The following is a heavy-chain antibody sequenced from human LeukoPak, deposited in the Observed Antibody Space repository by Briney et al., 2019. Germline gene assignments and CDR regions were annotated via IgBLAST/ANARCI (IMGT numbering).Heavy chain of an antibody. D-gene: IGHD1-14*01. CDR3: ARADPDTDAFDI. CDR2: IYHSGST. V-gene: IGHV4-30-2*01. Sequence: SETLSLTCSVYSGSISSGGSYWSWIRQPPGKGLEWIGYIYHSGSTYYNPSLKSRVTISVDRSKNQFSLNLSSVTAADTAVYYCARADPDTDAFDIWGQGTVVTVSS. CDR1: SGSISSGGSY. J-gene: IGHJ3*02.